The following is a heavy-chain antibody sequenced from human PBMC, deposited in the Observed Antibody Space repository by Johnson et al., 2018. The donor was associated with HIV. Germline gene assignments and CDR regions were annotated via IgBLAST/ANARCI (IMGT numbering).Heavy chain of an antibody. CDR3: AKDEGDGYRHDGFDI. CDR1: GFTFSSYG. J-gene: IGHJ3*02. D-gene: IGHD5-24*01. Sequence: QVQLVESGGGVVQPGRSLRLSCAASGFTFSSYGMHWVRQAPGKGLEWVAVIWYDGSNKYYADSVKGRFTISRDNSKNSLYLQMNSLRAEDTALYYCAKDEGDGYRHDGFDIWGQGALVTVSS. V-gene: IGHV3-33*06. CDR2: IWYDGSNK.